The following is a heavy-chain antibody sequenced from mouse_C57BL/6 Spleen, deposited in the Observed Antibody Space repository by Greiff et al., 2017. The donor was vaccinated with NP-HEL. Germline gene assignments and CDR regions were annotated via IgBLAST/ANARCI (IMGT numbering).Heavy chain of an antibody. J-gene: IGHJ2*01. CDR1: GFNIKDDY. Sequence: DVQLQESGAELVRPGASVKLSCTASGFNIKDDYMHWVKQRPEQGLEWIGWIDPENGDTEYASKFQGKATITADTSSNTAYLQLSSLTSEDTAVYYCTTLRSNFDYWGQGTTLTVSS. CDR3: TTLRSNFDY. V-gene: IGHV14-4*01. CDR2: IDPENGDT.